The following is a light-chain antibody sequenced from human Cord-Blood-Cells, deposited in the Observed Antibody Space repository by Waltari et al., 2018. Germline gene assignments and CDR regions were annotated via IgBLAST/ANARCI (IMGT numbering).Light chain of an antibody. J-gene: IGKJ2*01. CDR2: GAS. V-gene: IGKV3-20*01. Sequence: EIVLTQSPGTLSLSPGERATLSCRARQSVSSSYLAWYQQKPGQAPRLLIYGASSRATGIPNRFSGIGSGTDFTLTISRLEPEDFAVYYCQQYGSSPMYTFGQGTKLEIK. CDR3: QQYGSSPMYT. CDR1: QSVSSSY.